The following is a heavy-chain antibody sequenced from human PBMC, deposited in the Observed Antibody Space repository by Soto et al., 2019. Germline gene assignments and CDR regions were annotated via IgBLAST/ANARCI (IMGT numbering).Heavy chain of an antibody. V-gene: IGHV1-8*01. CDR3: ARVYYDFWSGQNWFDP. CDR1: GYTFTSYD. Sequence: QVQLVQSGAEVKKPGASVKVSCKASGYTFTSYDINWVRQATGQGLEWMGWMNPNSGNTGYAQKFQGRVNMTRNTSISTAYMELSSLRSEDTGVYYCARVYYDFWSGQNWFDPWGQGTLVTVSS. D-gene: IGHD3-3*01. J-gene: IGHJ5*02. CDR2: MNPNSGNT.